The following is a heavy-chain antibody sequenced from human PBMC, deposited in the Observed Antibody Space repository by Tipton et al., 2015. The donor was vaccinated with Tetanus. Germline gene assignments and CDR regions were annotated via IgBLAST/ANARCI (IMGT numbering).Heavy chain of an antibody. Sequence: TLSLTCTVSGDSVSRNYWSWIRQSPRKGLEWIGYIYSGGTTKYNPSLRSRVSISADTSKNQFSLKLNYVTAADTGVYYCARDPRGGWYSDWGQGTLVTVSS. CDR3: ARDPRGGWYSD. V-gene: IGHV4-4*08. CDR1: GDSVSRNY. J-gene: IGHJ4*02. CDR2: IYSGGTT. D-gene: IGHD6-19*01.